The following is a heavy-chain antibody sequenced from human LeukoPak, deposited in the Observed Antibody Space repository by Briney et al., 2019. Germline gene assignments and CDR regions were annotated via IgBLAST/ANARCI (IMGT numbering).Heavy chain of an antibody. CDR1: GFTFSTYG. J-gene: IGHJ4*02. CDR2: ISTSGST. CDR3: ARDGEYCTSTGCYYPF. V-gene: IGHV3-23*01. Sequence: GGSLRLSCAGSGFTFSTYGMSWVRQAPGKGLERVSGISTSGSTYYADPVKGRFTISRDNSKTTLYLQMNSLRAEDTAVYYCARDGEYCTSTGCYYPFWGQGTLVTVSS. D-gene: IGHD2-2*01.